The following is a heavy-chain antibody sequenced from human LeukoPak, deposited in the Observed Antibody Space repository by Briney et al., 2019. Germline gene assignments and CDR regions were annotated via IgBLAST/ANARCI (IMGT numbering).Heavy chain of an antibody. CDR2: ISYDGSNK. Sequence: PGGSLRLSCAASGFTFSSYGMHWVRQAPGKGLEWVAVISYDGSNKNYAVSVKGRFTISRDNSKNTLYLQMNSLRAEDTAVYYCAKDMTGSPSGIDYWGQGTLVTVSS. CDR1: GFTFSSYG. V-gene: IGHV3-30*18. CDR3: AKDMTGSPSGIDY. D-gene: IGHD3-10*01. J-gene: IGHJ4*02.